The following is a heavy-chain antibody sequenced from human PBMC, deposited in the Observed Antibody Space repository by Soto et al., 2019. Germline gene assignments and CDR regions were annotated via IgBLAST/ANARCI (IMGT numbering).Heavy chain of an antibody. V-gene: IGHV3-30-3*01. J-gene: IGHJ4*02. CDR2: ISYDGSNK. CDR1: GFTFTSYA. Sequence: GRSLRLSCAASGFTFTSYALQWVRQGPGKWLEWVAVISYDGSNKYYADSVKGRFTISRDNSKNTLYLQRNSLIAEDTALYYCARDVAAANIYDFWSGLDYWGQGTLVTVP. D-gene: IGHD3-3*01. CDR3: ARDVAAANIYDFWSGLDY.